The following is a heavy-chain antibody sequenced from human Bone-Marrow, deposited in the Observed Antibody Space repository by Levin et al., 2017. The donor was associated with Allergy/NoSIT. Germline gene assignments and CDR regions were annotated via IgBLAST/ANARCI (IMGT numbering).Heavy chain of an antibody. CDR2: ISDSGANT. V-gene: IGHV3-23*01. CDR1: GFTFSSYA. CDR3: AKILVPGITIYDHAMDV. J-gene: IGHJ6*02. D-gene: IGHD2-2*01. Sequence: GGSLRLSCAASGFTFSSYAMTWVRQAPGRGLEWVSAISDSGANTYYADSVKGRFTISRDNFKNTLHLQMNSLRAEDTAIYYCAKILVPGITIYDHAMDVWGQGTTVTVSS.